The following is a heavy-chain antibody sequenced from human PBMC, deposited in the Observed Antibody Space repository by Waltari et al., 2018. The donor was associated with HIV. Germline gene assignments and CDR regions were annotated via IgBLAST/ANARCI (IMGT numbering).Heavy chain of an antibody. D-gene: IGHD2-8*01. CDR1: GGSFSGYY. CDR3: ARCLRNSYCTNGVCINWFDP. Sequence: QVQLQQWGAGLLKPSETLSLTCAVYGGSFSGYYWSWIRQPPGKGLEWIGEINHSGSTNYIPSLKSRVTISVDTSKNQFSLKLSSVTAADTAVYYCARCLRNSYCTNGVCINWFDPWGQGTLVTVSS. CDR2: INHSGST. V-gene: IGHV4-34*01. J-gene: IGHJ5*02.